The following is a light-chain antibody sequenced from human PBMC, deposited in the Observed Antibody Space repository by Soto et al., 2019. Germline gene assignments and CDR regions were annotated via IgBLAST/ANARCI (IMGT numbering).Light chain of an antibody. CDR2: DAS. CDR1: QSVSNW. CDR3: QQYNEYSKT. J-gene: IGKJ1*01. Sequence: DIQMTQSPSTLAASVGDRVTITCRASQSVSNWLAWYQQKSGKAPKLLIYDASSLQSGVPSRFSGSGSGTEFTLSISSLQPDDFATYYCQQYNEYSKTFGQGTKVDIK. V-gene: IGKV1-5*01.